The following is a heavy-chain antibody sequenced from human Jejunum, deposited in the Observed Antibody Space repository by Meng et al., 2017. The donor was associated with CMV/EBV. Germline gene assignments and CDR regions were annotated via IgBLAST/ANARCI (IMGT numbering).Heavy chain of an antibody. D-gene: IGHD5-12*01. Sequence: GFSFSTSGMHWVRQAPGKGLEWVSFIPYDGTNKYYADSVKGRFTISRDNSKNTLYLQMNSLRAEDTAVFYCAKDRHPDSGWYLDYWGQGTLVTVSS. V-gene: IGHV3-30*02. CDR2: IPYDGTNK. CDR3: AKDRHPDSGWYLDY. CDR1: GFSFSTSG. J-gene: IGHJ4*02.